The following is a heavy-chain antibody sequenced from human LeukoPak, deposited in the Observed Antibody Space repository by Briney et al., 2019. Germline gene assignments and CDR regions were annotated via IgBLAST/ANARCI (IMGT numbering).Heavy chain of an antibody. D-gene: IGHD6-19*01. CDR2: INPNSGAT. Sequence: QGXEWMGWINPNSGATNYAQKFQGRLPMPRHTSISTAYMELSRLRSDDPAVYYCARSQRKYSSGWYVVDYWGQGTLVTVSS. CDR3: ARSQRKYSSGWYVVDY. J-gene: IGHJ4*02. V-gene: IGHV1-2*02.